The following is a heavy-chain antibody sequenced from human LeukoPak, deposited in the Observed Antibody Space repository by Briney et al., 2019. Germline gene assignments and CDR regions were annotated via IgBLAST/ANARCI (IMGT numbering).Heavy chain of an antibody. CDR3: ARDRGYSSFDY. J-gene: IGHJ4*02. Sequence: GVSLRLSCAASAFTFSTYWMSWVRQAPGKGLEWVADIKEDGSEINYVDSVKGRFTISRDNAQNSLYLQMNSLRVEDTAVYYCARDRGYSSFDYWGQGTLVTVSS. CDR2: IKEDGSEI. D-gene: IGHD4-23*01. CDR1: AFTFSTYW. V-gene: IGHV3-7*01.